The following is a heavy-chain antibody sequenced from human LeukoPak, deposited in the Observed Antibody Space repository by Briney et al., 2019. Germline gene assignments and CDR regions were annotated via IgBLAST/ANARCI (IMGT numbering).Heavy chain of an antibody. CDR2: ISGSGGST. V-gene: IGHV3-23*01. CDR1: GFTFSSYA. CDR3: AKDYSGSLDY. J-gene: IGHJ4*02. Sequence: GASLRLSCAASGFTFSSYAMSWVRQAPGKGLEWVSAISGSGGSTYYADSVKGRFTISRDNSKNTLYLQVNSLRAEDTAVYYCAKDYSGSLDYWGQGTLVTVSS. D-gene: IGHD1-26*01.